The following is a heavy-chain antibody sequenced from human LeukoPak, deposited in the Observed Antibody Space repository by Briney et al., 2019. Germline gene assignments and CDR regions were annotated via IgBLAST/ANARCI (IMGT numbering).Heavy chain of an antibody. CDR1: GGSISRTSYN. Sequence: SETLSLTCTVSGGSISRTSYNWGWIRQPPGKGLEWIGSIYYSGSTYYNPSLKSRVTISVDTSKNQFSLKLSSVTAADTAVYHCARTRRNYYYMDVRGKGTTVTVSS. V-gene: IGHV4-39*01. CDR2: IYYSGST. J-gene: IGHJ6*03. CDR3: ARTRRNYYYMDV.